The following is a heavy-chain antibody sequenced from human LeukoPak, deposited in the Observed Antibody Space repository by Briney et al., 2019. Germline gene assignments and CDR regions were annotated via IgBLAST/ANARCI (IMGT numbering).Heavy chain of an antibody. J-gene: IGHJ4*02. CDR1: GFTFSSYW. Sequence: GGSLRLSCAASGFTFSSYWMSWVRQAPGKGLEWVANIKKDGSEKYYVDSVKGRFTISRDNAKSSLYLQMNSLRAEDTAVYYCARDQEQQLVEGDGYWGQGPPFTVSS. D-gene: IGHD6-13*01. CDR2: IKKDGSEK. V-gene: IGHV3-7*01. CDR3: ARDQEQQLVEGDGY.